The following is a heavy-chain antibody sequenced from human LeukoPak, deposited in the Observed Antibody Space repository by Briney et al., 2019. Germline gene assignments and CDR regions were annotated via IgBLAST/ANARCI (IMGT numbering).Heavy chain of an antibody. J-gene: IGHJ4*02. CDR3: ARDLIAAAGTY. V-gene: IGHV4-34*01. CDR2: INHSGST. D-gene: IGHD6-13*01. Sequence: PSETLSLTCAVYGGSFSGYYWSWIRQPPGKGLEWIGEINHSGSTNCNPSLKSRVTISVDTSKNQFSLKLSSVTAADTAVYYCARDLIAAAGTYWGQGTLVTVSS. CDR1: GGSFSGYY.